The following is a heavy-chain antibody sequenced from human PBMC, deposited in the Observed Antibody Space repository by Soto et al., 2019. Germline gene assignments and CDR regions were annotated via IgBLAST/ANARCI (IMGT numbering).Heavy chain of an antibody. CDR3: ARGKIYGDYAYYYGMDV. D-gene: IGHD4-17*01. CDR1: GFTFSSYG. CDR2: IWYDGSNK. V-gene: IGHV3-33*01. Sequence: ALRLSCAASGFTFSSYGMHWVRQAPGKGLEWVAVIWYDGSNKYYADSVKGRFTISRDNSKNTLYLQMNSLRAEDTAVYYCARGKIYGDYAYYYGMDVWGQGTTVTVSS. J-gene: IGHJ6*02.